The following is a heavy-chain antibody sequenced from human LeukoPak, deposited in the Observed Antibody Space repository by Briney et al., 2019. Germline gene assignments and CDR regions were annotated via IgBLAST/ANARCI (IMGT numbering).Heavy chain of an antibody. V-gene: IGHV4-30-2*01. Sequence: SQTLSLTCAVSGGSISSGGYSWSWIRQPPGKGLEWIGYIYHSGSTYYNPSLKSRVTISVDTSKNQFSLKLSSVTAADTAVYYCARGARRFDPWGQGTLVTVSS. J-gene: IGHJ5*02. CDR3: ARGARRFDP. CDR2: IYHSGST. CDR1: GGSISSGGYS. D-gene: IGHD1-14*01.